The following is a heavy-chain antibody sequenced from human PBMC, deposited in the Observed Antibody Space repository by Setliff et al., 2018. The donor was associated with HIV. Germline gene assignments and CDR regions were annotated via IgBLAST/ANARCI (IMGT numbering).Heavy chain of an antibody. CDR1: GYSFINYG. Sequence: GASVKVSCKASGYSFINYGISWVRRAPGQGPEWMGWISPYTGNTDYAPRLLGRVTMTTDTSTSTAYLELRSLTSDDTAVYYCARARLQGIVTAVGPRDNCLDPWGQGTRVTVSS. V-gene: IGHV1-18*01. CDR2: ISPYTGNT. J-gene: IGHJ5*02. D-gene: IGHD1-26*01. CDR3: ARARLQGIVTAVGPRDNCLDP.